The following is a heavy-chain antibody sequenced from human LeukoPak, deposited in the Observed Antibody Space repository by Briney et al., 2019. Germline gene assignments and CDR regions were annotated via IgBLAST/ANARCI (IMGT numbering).Heavy chain of an antibody. CDR1: GFTFSSYG. D-gene: IGHD1-1*01. CDR3: ARKRLAVFFDY. CDR2: ISYDGSNK. V-gene: IGHV3-30*03. J-gene: IGHJ4*02. Sequence: GGSLRLSCAASGFTFSSYGMLWVRQAPGKGLEWVAVISYDGSNKYYADSVKGRFTISRDNSKNTLYLQMNSMRAEDTAVYYCARKRLAVFFDYWGQGTLVTVSS.